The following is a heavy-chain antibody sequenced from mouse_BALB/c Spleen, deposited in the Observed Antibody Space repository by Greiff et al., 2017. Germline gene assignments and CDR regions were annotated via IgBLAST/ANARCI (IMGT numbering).Heavy chain of an antibody. CDR1: GYTFTSYY. CDR2: IYPGNVNT. Sequence: VQLQQSGPELVKPGASVRISCKASGYTFTSYYIHWVKQRPGQGLEWIGWIYPGNVNTKYNEKFKGKATLTADKSSSTAYMQLSSLTSEDSAVYFCARNGKNYYAMDYWGQGTSVTVSS. V-gene: IGHV1S56*01. CDR3: ARNGKNYYAMDY. J-gene: IGHJ4*01.